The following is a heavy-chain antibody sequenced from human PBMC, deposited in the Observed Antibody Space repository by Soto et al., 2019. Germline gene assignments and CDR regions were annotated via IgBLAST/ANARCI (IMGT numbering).Heavy chain of an antibody. CDR1: GFTFSYCA. D-gene: IGHD6-19*01. V-gene: IGHV3-23*01. CDR3: AKGNTSGWYFFDY. CDR2: ISGTGRST. J-gene: IGHJ4*02. Sequence: GGSLRRSCEASGFTFSYCAMSWVRQAPGKGLEWVSGISGTGRSTFYADSVKDRFTISRDNSKNTVYLQMTSLRAEDTAVYYCAKGNTSGWYFFDYWGQGTLVTVSS.